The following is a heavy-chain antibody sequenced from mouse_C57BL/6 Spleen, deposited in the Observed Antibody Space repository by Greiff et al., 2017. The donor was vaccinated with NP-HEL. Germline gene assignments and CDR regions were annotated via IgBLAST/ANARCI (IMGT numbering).Heavy chain of an antibody. D-gene: IGHD2-5*01. CDR3: ARGGSNWAFAY. CDR2: ISDGGSYT. J-gene: IGHJ3*01. V-gene: IGHV5-4*01. Sequence: EVQRVESGGGLVKPGGSLKLSCAASGFTFSSYAMSWVRQTPEKRLEWVATISDGGSYTYYPENVKGRFTISRDNAKNNLYLQMSHLKSEDTAMYYCARGGSNWAFAYWGQGTLVTVSA. CDR1: GFTFSSYA.